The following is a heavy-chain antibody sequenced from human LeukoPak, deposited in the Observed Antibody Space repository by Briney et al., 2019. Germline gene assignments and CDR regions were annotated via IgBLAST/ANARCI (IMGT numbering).Heavy chain of an antibody. Sequence: AASVKVSCKASGYTFTSYGISWVRQAPGQGLEWMGWISAYNGNTNYAQKFQGRVTITADESTSTAYMELSSLRSEDTAVYYCARARDYVWGSYRYDYFDYWGQGTLVTVSS. CDR1: GYTFTSYG. CDR2: ISAYNGNT. CDR3: ARARDYVWGSYRYDYFDY. V-gene: IGHV1-18*01. D-gene: IGHD3-16*02. J-gene: IGHJ4*02.